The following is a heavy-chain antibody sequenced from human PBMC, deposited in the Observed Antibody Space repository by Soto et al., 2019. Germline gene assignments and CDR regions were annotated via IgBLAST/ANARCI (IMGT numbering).Heavy chain of an antibody. CDR2: IIPIFGTA. D-gene: IGHD3-10*01. CDR3: AREDDYYGSGSYYKNRYGMDV. CDR1: GGTFSSYA. V-gene: IGHV1-69*13. Sequence: AASVKVSCKASGGTFSSYAISWVRQAPGQGLEWMGGIIPIFGTANYAQKFQGRVTITADESTSTAYMELSSLRSEDTAVYYCAREDDYYGSGSYYKNRYGMDVWGQGTTVTVSS. J-gene: IGHJ6*02.